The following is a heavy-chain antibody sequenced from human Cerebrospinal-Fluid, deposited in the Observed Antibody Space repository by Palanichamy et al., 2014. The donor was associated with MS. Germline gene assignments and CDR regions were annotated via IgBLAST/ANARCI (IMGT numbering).Heavy chain of an antibody. Sequence: QVHLVQSGAEAKKPGASVKVSCRASGYTFSGYYMHRVRQAPGQGLEWMGWINPNSGGTNYAQNFQGWVTMTRDTSSATAYLELRRLKSDDTALYYCAKGANDSNYAGGMDVWGQGTMVTVSS. CDR1: GYTFSGYY. CDR3: AKGANDSNYAGGMDV. CDR2: INPNSGGT. D-gene: IGHD4-11*01. J-gene: IGHJ6*02. V-gene: IGHV1-2*04.